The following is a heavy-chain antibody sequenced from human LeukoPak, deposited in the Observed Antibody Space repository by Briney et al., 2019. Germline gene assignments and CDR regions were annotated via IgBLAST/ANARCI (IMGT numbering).Heavy chain of an antibody. J-gene: IGHJ4*02. CDR3: ARDIPYSSSYNYFDY. V-gene: IGHV1-2*02. CDR1: GYTFTGYY. D-gene: IGHD6-13*01. CDR2: INPNSGGT. Sequence: GASVKVSCKASGYTFTGYYMHWVRQALGQGLEWMGWINPNSGGTNYAQKFQGRVTMTRDTSISTAYMELSRLRSDDTAVYYCARDIPYSSSYNYFDYWGQGTLVTVSS.